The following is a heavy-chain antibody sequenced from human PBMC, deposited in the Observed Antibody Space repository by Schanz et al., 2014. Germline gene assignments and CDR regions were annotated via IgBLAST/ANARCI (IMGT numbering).Heavy chain of an antibody. J-gene: IGHJ4*02. CDR3: ARDQSPYTNSSDVRYFDY. V-gene: IGHV1-3*01. CDR2: INAGTGNT. D-gene: IGHD6-6*01. CDR1: GYTFTSYG. Sequence: QVQLVQSEAEVKKPGASVKVSCKASGYTFTSYGISSVRQAPGQGLEWMGWINAGTGNTEYSQKFQGRVTITRDTLASTAYMEVSSLRSEDTAVYYCARDQSPYTNSSDVRYFDYWGQGSLVTVSS.